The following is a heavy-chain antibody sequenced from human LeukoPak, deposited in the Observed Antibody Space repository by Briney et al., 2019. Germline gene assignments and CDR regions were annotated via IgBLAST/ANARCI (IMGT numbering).Heavy chain of an antibody. Sequence: GASVKISCKASGYTFTSYYMHWVRQAPGQGLEWMGIINPSGGSTSYAQKFQGGVTMTRDTSTSTVYMELSSLRSEDTAVYYCARETGSVYSVYYFDYWAQGTLVTVSS. CDR1: GYTFTSYY. CDR3: ARETGSVYSVYYFDY. CDR2: INPSGGST. V-gene: IGHV1-46*03. D-gene: IGHD3-22*01. J-gene: IGHJ4*02.